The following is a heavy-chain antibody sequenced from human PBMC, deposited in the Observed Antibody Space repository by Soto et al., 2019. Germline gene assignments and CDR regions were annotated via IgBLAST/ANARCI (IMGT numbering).Heavy chain of an antibody. Sequence: ESLKISFKGSGYSFTSYWLSWVRQIPGKGLEWMGRIDPSDSYTNYSPSFQGHVTISADKSISTAYLQWSSLKASDTAMYYCARQEIAARTYYYYGMDVWGQGTTVTVSS. D-gene: IGHD6-6*01. J-gene: IGHJ6*02. CDR3: ARQEIAARTYYYYGMDV. CDR1: GYSFTSYW. CDR2: IDPSDSYT. V-gene: IGHV5-10-1*01.